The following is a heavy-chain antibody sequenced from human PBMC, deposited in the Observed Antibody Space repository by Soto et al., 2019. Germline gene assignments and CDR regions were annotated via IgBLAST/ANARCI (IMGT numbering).Heavy chain of an antibody. V-gene: IGHV4-31*11. Sequence: SETLSLTCAVAGGSISSGGYYWSWIRQHPGKGLEWIGYIYYSGSTYYNPSLKSRVTISVDTSKNQFSLKLSSVTAADTAVYYCARVRQLYGSGSYYRPRWFDPWGQGTLVTVSS. CDR2: IYYSGST. J-gene: IGHJ5*02. CDR3: ARVRQLYGSGSYYRPRWFDP. D-gene: IGHD3-10*01. CDR1: GGSISSGGYY.